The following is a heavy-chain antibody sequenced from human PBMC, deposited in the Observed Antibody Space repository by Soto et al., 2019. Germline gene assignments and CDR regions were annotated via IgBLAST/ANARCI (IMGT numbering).Heavy chain of an antibody. CDR3: AKDRAYYYDSSGYFY. V-gene: IGHV3-64*04. CDR2: ISSNGGST. J-gene: IGHJ4*02. CDR1: GFTFSSCA. Sequence: GGSLRLACSASGFTFSSCAMHWVRQAPGKGLEYVSAISSNGGSTYYADSVKGRFTISRDNSKNTLYLQMNSLRAEDTAVYYCAKDRAYYYDSSGYFYWGQGTLVTVSS. D-gene: IGHD3-22*01.